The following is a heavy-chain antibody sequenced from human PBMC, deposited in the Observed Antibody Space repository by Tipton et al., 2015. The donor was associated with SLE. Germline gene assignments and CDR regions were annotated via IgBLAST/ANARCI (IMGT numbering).Heavy chain of an antibody. J-gene: IGHJ4*02. V-gene: IGHV3-7*01. CDR3: AGPSTTVVPDY. Sequence: GSLRLSCAASGFTFSNYWMNWVRQAPGKGLEWVANIKQDGSERYYVDSVEGRFAISRDNAKNSLFLQMNSLRAEDTAVYYCAGPSTTVVPDYWGRGTLVTVSS. CDR2: IKQDGSER. CDR1: GFTFSNYW. D-gene: IGHD3-10*01.